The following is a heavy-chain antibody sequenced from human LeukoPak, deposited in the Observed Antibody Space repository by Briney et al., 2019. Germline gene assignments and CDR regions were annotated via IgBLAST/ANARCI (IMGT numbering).Heavy chain of an antibody. CDR1: GFTFSSSR. J-gene: IGHJ4*02. CDR3: ARDIAY. Sequence: GGSLRLSCAASGFTFSSSRMNWVRQAPGKGLEWVSSISSTGSSIYYADSVKGRFTISRDNAKNSLYLQMNSLRAEDTALYYCARDIAYWGQGTLVTVSS. V-gene: IGHV3-21*01. CDR2: ISSTGSSI.